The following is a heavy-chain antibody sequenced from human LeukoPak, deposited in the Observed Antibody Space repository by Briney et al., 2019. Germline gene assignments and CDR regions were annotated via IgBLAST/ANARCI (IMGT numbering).Heavy chain of an antibody. CDR2: VYPGDSDT. J-gene: IGHJ3*02. D-gene: IGHD5-24*01. CDR3: ARHVRDDYRSLDI. Sequence: GESLKISCKGPGYTFTSYWIAWVRQMPGKGLEWMAIVYPGDSDTRYSPSFQGQVTISADKSISTAYLQWSSLRASDTAMYYCARHVRDDYRSLDIWGQGTMVTVSS. CDR1: GYTFTSYW. V-gene: IGHV5-51*01.